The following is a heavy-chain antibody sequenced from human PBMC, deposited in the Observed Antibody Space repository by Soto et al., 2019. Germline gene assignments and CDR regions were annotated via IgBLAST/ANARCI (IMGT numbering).Heavy chain of an antibody. CDR1: GGSISSSSYY. Sequence: PSETLSLTCTVSGGSISSSSYYWGWIRQPPGKGLEWIGSIYYSGSTYYNPSLKSRVTISVDTSKNQFSLKLSSVTAADTAVYYCARQGTTVTTAYYFDYWGQGTLVTVSS. J-gene: IGHJ4*02. CDR2: IYYSGST. V-gene: IGHV4-39*01. D-gene: IGHD4-17*01. CDR3: ARQGTTVTTAYYFDY.